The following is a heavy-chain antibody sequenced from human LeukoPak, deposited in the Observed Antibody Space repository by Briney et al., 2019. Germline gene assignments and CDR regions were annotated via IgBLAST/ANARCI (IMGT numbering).Heavy chain of an antibody. V-gene: IGHV4-59*01. J-gene: IGHJ4*02. CDR2: IFYSGST. D-gene: IGHD3-22*01. CDR3: AKDQVRGKAASSGYPHFDY. CDR1: GGSISSYY. Sequence: PSETLSLTCTVSGGSISSYYWSWIRQPPGKGLEWIGYIFYSGSTNYNPSLKSRVSISVDTSKNQFSLKLSSVTAADTAVYYCAKDQVRGKAASSGYPHFDYWGQGTLVTVSS.